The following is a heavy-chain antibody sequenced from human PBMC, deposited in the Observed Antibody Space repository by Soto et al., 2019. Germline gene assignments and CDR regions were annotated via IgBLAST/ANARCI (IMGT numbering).Heavy chain of an antibody. Sequence: GGSLRLSCAASGFTFSSYTMSWVRQAPGKGLEWVSAISGSGGSTYYADSVKGRFTISRDNSKNTLYLQMNSLRAEDTAVYYCAKDTRASSVAGTYDVDYWGQGTLVTVSS. CDR3: AKDTRASSVAGTYDVDY. CDR2: ISGSGGST. V-gene: IGHV3-23*01. J-gene: IGHJ4*02. CDR1: GFTFSSYT. D-gene: IGHD6-19*01.